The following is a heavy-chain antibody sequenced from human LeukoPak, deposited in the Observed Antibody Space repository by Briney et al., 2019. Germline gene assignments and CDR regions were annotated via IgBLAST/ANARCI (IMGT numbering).Heavy chain of an antibody. J-gene: IGHJ5*02. CDR1: GYTFTGYY. D-gene: IGHD3-10*01. CDR3: ARQTRITMVRGMDWFDT. V-gene: IGHV1-2*02. CDR2: INPNTGGT. Sequence: EASVKVSCKASGYTFTGYYMHWVRQAPGQGLEWMGWINPNTGGTNYAQKFQGRVTMTRDTSISTASMELRRLRSDDTAVYYCARQTRITMVRGMDWFDTWGQGTLATVPS.